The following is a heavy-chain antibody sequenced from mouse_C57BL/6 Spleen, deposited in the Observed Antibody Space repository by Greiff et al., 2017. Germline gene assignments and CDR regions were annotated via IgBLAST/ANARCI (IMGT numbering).Heavy chain of an antibody. Sequence: VESGGGLVKPGGSLKLSCAASGFTFSSYAMSWVRQTPEKRLEWVATISDGGSYSYYPDNVKGRFTISRDNAKNNLYLQMSHLKSEDTAMYYCARDEGYCVHDYWGQGTTLTVSS. V-gene: IGHV5-4*01. CDR1: GFTFSSYA. J-gene: IGHJ2*01. CDR3: ARDEGYCVHDY. D-gene: IGHD2-3*01. CDR2: ISDGGSYS.